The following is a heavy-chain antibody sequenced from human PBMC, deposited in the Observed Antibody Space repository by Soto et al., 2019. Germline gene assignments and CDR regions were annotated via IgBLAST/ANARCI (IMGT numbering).Heavy chain of an antibody. V-gene: IGHV3-48*01. Sequence: PGVPLRHSCAASGFTFSSYSRSWVRKAPGKGLEWVSYISSSSSTIYYADSVKGRFTISRDNAKNSLYLQMKSLRSEDTAVYFCARDVIFDFWRKRTMVPVSS. CDR1: GFTFSSYS. J-gene: IGHJ3*01. D-gene: IGHD3-16*02. CDR2: ISSSSSTI. CDR3: ARDVIFDF.